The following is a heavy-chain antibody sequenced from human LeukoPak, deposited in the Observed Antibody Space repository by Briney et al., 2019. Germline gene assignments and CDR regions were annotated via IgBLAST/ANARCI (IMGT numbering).Heavy chain of an antibody. J-gene: IGHJ1*01. Sequence: GGSLRLSCRVSGLIVSREWMHWVRQAPGEGLVWVARSNEDGSFTGYADSVEGRFTTSKDNAKNTLYLQMNSLRADDTALHYCATFGTAWSNSYWGPGTRVTVSS. CDR3: ATFGTAWSNSY. V-gene: IGHV3-74*01. CDR1: GLIVSREW. D-gene: IGHD3-16*01. CDR2: SNEDGSFT.